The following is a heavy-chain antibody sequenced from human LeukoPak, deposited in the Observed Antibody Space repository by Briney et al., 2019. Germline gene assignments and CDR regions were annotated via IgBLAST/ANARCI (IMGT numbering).Heavy chain of an antibody. J-gene: IGHJ4*02. CDR2: IYPGDSDT. Sequence: GESLKISCKGSGYSFTSYWIGWVRQMPGKGLEWMGIIYPGDSDTRYSPSFQGQVTISADKSISTAYLQWSSLKASDTAMYYCARAPHFFDISGSRYYFDYWGQGTLVTVSS. CDR3: ARAPHFFDISGSRYYFDY. D-gene: IGHD3-22*01. CDR1: GYSFTSYW. V-gene: IGHV5-51*01.